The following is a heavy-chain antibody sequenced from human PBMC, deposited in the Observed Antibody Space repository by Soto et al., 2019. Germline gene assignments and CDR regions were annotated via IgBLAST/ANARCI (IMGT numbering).Heavy chain of an antibody. J-gene: IGHJ6*02. CDR1: GFTFSSYA. D-gene: IGHD3-10*01. CDR3: AKDCLLWFGESCYYGMDV. Sequence: QPGGSLRLSCAASGFTFSSYAMSWIRQAPGKGLEWVSAISGSGGSTYYADSVKGRFTISRDNSKNTLYLQMNSLRAEDTAVYYCAKDCLLWFGESCYYGMDVWGQGPTVTVSS. V-gene: IGHV3-23*01. CDR2: ISGSGGST.